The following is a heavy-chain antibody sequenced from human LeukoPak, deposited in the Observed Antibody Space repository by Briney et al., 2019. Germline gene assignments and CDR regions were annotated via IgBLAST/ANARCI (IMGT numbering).Heavy chain of an antibody. CDR2: ISGSGGST. D-gene: IGHD1-26*01. Sequence: GGSLRLSCAASGFTFSNYAMTWVRQAPGKGLEWVSTISGSGGSTYYADSVKGRFTTSRDNSKNTLYLQMNSLRAEDTAVYYCAKQGSGSSYSLFDYWGQGTLVTVSS. CDR1: GFTFSNYA. J-gene: IGHJ4*02. V-gene: IGHV3-23*01. CDR3: AKQGSGSSYSLFDY.